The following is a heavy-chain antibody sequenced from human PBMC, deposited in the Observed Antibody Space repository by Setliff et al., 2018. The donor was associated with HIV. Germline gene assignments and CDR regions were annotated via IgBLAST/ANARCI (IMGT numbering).Heavy chain of an antibody. CDR1: GGPINSGNNY. Sequence: PSETLSLTCTVSGGPINSGNNYWSWIRQHPGKGLEWIGFIYYSGTTYYNPSLKSRVTISVDTSKNQFSLKLNSVTAADTAIYYCARYDMPSSHSSGYYYDSWGQGALVTVSS. CDR3: ARYDMPSSHSSGYYYDS. D-gene: IGHD3-22*01. J-gene: IGHJ5*01. V-gene: IGHV4-31*03. CDR2: IYYSGTT.